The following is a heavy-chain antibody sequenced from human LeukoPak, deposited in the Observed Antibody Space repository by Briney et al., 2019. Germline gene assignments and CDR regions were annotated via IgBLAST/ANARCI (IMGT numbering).Heavy chain of an antibody. D-gene: IGHD6-19*01. CDR3: ARAIRGIAVAATAIDY. CDR1: GFSFISYW. J-gene: IGHJ4*02. CDR2: INSDGSST. Sequence: GGSLRLSCAASGFSFISYWMHWVREAPGKGLVWVSRINSDGSSTSYADSVRGRFTISRDNAKNTLYLQMNSLRAEDTAVYYCARAIRGIAVAATAIDYWGQGTLVTASS. V-gene: IGHV3-74*01.